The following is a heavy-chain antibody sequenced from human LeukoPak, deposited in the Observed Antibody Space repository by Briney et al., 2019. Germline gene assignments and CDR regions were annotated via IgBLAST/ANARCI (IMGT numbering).Heavy chain of an antibody. CDR3: ARDYGSSGYYQGFFDY. V-gene: IGHV1-18*01. J-gene: IGHJ4*02. CDR2: ISAYNDNT. CDR1: GYTFTAYY. D-gene: IGHD3-22*01. Sequence: ASVKVSCKASGYTFTAYYIHWVRQAPGQGLEWMGWISAYNDNTNYAQKLQGRVTMTTDTSTSTAYMELRSLRSDDTAVYYCARDYGSSGYYQGFFDYWGQGTLVTVSS.